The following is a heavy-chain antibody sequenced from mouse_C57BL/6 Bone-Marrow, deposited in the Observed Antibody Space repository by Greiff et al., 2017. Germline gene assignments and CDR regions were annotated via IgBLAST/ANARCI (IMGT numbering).Heavy chain of an antibody. CDR2: IHPSDSDT. J-gene: IGHJ1*03. CDR1: GYTFTSYW. CDR3: EGSSSDWYFDV. Sequence: VQLQQPGAELVKPGASVTVSCKASGYTFTSYWMHWVKQRPGQGLEWIGRIHPSDSDTNYNQKFKGKATLTVDKSSSTAYMQLRSLTSEDSAVYYCEGSSSDWYFDVWGTGTTVTVSS. V-gene: IGHV1-74*01. D-gene: IGHD1-1*01.